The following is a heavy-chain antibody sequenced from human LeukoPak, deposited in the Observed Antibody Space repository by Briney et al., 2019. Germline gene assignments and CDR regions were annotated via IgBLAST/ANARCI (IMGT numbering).Heavy chain of an antibody. Sequence: PSETLSLTYALYGGSFTYYYWAWIRQPPGKGLEWIGEINHAGTADYNPSLKSRVTISVDTSKNQFSLKLNSVTPADTAVYYCARLNLEYLYSSGPNDYWGQGTLVTVSS. V-gene: IGHV4-34*01. CDR2: INHAGTA. J-gene: IGHJ4*02. D-gene: IGHD3-10*01. CDR1: GGSFTYYY. CDR3: ARLNLEYLYSSGPNDY.